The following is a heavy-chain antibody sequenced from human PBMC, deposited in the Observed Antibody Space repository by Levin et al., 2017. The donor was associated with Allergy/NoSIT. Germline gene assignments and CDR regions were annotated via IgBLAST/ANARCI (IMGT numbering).Heavy chain of an antibody. CDR1: GYTFTDHY. CDR3: ARNYYGDYLPNFDY. CDR2: VNCNSGDT. Sequence: GESLKISCEAAGYTFTDHYIHWVRQAPGQGLEWMGWVNCNSGDTHYAQKFQDRVTMTRDTSITPAYIEVSSLRFDDTALYFCARNYYGDYLPNFDYWGQGTLVTVSS. J-gene: IGHJ4*02. D-gene: IGHD4-17*01. V-gene: IGHV1-2*02.